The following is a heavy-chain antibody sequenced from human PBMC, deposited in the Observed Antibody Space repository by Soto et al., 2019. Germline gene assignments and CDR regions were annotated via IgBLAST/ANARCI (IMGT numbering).Heavy chain of an antibody. V-gene: IGHV4-4*02. D-gene: IGHD6-19*01. Sequence: QVQLQESGPGLVKPSGTLSLTCAVSSGSISSSNWWSWVRQPPGKGLEWIGEIYHSGSTNYNPSLKSRVTISVDKSKNQFSLKLSSVTAADTAVYYCARDQGSHKAVAGSDFDYWGQGTLVTVSS. CDR1: SGSISSSNW. J-gene: IGHJ4*02. CDR2: IYHSGST. CDR3: ARDQGSHKAVAGSDFDY.